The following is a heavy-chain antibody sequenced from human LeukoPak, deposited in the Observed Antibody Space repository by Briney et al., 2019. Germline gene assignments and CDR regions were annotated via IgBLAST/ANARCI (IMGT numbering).Heavy chain of an antibody. CDR3: ARGLLPTLKRYSSSWYSD. CDR1: GGSFSGYY. V-gene: IGHV4-34*01. Sequence: PSETLSLTCAVYGGSFSGYYWSWIRQPPGKGLEWIGEINHSGSTNYNPSLKSRVTISVDTSKNQFSLKLSSVTAADTAVYYCARGLLPTLKRYSSSWYSDWGQGILVTVSS. D-gene: IGHD6-13*01. CDR2: INHSGST. J-gene: IGHJ4*02.